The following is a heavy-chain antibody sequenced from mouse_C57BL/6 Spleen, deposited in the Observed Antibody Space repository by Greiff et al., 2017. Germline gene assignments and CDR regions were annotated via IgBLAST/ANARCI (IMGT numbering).Heavy chain of an antibody. Sequence: VQLQQPGAELVRPGTSVKLSCKASGYTFTSYWMHWVKQRPGQGLEWIGVIDPSDSYTNYNQKFKGKATMTVDTSSSTAYMQRSSLTSEDSAVYYCARGVTTVVEGYFDVWGTGTTVTVSS. V-gene: IGHV1-59*01. J-gene: IGHJ1*03. CDR2: IDPSDSYT. CDR3: ARGVTTVVEGYFDV. D-gene: IGHD1-1*01. CDR1: GYTFTSYW.